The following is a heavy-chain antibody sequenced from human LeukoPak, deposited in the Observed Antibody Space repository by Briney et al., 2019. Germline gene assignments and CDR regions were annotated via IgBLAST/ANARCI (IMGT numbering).Heavy chain of an antibody. J-gene: IGHJ4*02. CDR2: INPNTGDT. Sequence: ASAKVSCKASGHTFTDKFMHWVRQAPGQGLEWMGWINPNTGDTKYAQKFQGRVTMTRETSISTAYMELSRLRSDDTAVYFCARVASSRGPFDYWGQGTLVTVSS. V-gene: IGHV1-2*02. CDR3: ARVASSRGPFDY. D-gene: IGHD6-13*01. CDR1: GHTFTDKF.